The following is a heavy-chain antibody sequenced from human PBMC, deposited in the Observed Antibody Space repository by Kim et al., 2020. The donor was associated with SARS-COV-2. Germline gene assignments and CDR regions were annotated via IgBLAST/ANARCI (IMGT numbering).Heavy chain of an antibody. J-gene: IGHJ3*02. CDR1: GFTVSSNY. CDR3: AREGIRSGYYSPDAFDI. V-gene: IGHV3-53*01. D-gene: IGHD3-22*01. Sequence: GGSLRLSCAASGFTVSSNYMSWVRQAPGKGLEWVSVIYSGGSTYYADSVKGRFTISRDNSKNTLYLQMNSLRAEDTAVYYCAREGIRSGYYSPDAFDIWGQGTMVTVSS. CDR2: IYSGGST.